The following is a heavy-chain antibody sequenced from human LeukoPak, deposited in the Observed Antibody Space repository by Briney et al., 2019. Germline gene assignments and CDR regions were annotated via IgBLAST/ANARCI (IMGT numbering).Heavy chain of an antibody. D-gene: IGHD6-13*01. Sequence: GGSLRLSCAASGFIFSTYVMSWVRQAPGKGLEWVSSVGGSGHVTYYADSVKGRFTISRHNSKNTLYLQMNSLRAEDTAVYYCASRRSSYSSSWFYWGQGTLVTVSS. CDR3: ASRRSSYSSSWFY. CDR1: GFIFSTYV. J-gene: IGHJ4*02. V-gene: IGHV3-23*01. CDR2: VGGSGHVT.